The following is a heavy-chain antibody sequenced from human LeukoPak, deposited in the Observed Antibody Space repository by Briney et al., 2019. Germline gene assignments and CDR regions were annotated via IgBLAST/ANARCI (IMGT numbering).Heavy chain of an antibody. J-gene: IGHJ4*02. CDR3: ARDYYDSNGYYRFFDY. Sequence: PSETLSLTCAVYGGSFNNYYWSWIRQPPGEGLEWIGEISHTGSTNYNASLKSRVTISADKSKNHFSLKLSSVTAADTAVYYCARDYYDSNGYYRFFDYWGQGTLVTVSS. D-gene: IGHD3-22*01. V-gene: IGHV4-34*01. CDR2: ISHTGST. CDR1: GGSFNNYY.